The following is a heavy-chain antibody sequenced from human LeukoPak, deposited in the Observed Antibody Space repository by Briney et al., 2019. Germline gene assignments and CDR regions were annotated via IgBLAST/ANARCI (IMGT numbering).Heavy chain of an antibody. CDR3: ARDTGYGDYDTGYFDL. CDR1: GASISSSTYY. J-gene: IGHJ2*01. Sequence: SETLSLTCTVSGASISSSTYYWGVIRQPPGKGLEWIGSIDHSGSTYYNPSLKSRVTISVDTSKNQFSLKLSSVTAADTAVYYCARDTGYGDYDTGYFDLWGRGTLVTVSS. CDR2: IDHSGST. D-gene: IGHD4-17*01. V-gene: IGHV4-39*07.